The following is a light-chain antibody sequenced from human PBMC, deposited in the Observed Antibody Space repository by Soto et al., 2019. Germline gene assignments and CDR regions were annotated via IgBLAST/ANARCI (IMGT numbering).Light chain of an antibody. J-gene: IGKJ2*01. CDR2: LAS. CDR3: LHHNGYPPV. Sequence: DIQMTQSPSSLSASVGDTVTITCRASQHITNDCAWYQQKAGIAPKCLILLASRLQTGVPSRFSGSGSGTEFTRTISSLQPEDFATDYCLHHNGYPPVFGQGTKVEIK. CDR1: QHITND. V-gene: IGKV1-17*01.